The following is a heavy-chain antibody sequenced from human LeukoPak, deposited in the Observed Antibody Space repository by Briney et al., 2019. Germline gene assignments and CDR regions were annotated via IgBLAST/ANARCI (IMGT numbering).Heavy chain of an antibody. Sequence: ASVKVSCKASGYTFTNYGISWVRQAPGQGLEWMGWISAYNGNTNYAQKLQGRVTMTTDTSTSTAYMELRSLRSEDTAVYYCATMKVGATRDAFDIWGQGTMVTVSS. V-gene: IGHV1-18*01. CDR2: ISAYNGNT. D-gene: IGHD1-26*01. CDR3: ATMKVGATRDAFDI. CDR1: GYTFTNYG. J-gene: IGHJ3*02.